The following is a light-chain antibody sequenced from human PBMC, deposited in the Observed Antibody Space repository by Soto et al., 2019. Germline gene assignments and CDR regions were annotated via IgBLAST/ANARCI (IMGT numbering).Light chain of an antibody. CDR3: QQYNSYPFT. CDR1: QNIGTW. J-gene: IGKJ3*01. V-gene: IGKV1-5*01. Sequence: DIQMTQSPSTLSASVGDRVTITCRASQNIGTWLAWYQQKPGKAPKLLIYNASSLESGVPSRFSGSGSGTEFTLTISSLQPDDFATYYCQQYNSYPFTFGPGTKVDIK. CDR2: NAS.